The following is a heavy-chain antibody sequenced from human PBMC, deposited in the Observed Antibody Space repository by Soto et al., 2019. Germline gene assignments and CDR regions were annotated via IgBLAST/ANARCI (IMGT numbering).Heavy chain of an antibody. D-gene: IGHD3-10*01. J-gene: IGHJ4*02. CDR2: IKSKTDGGTT. V-gene: IGHV3-15*01. Sequence: GGSLRLSCAASGFTFSNAWMSWVRQAPGKGLEWVGRIKSKTDGGTTDYAAPVKGRFTISRDDSKNTLYLQMNSLKTEDTAVYYCTTTETYGSGSYSAYFDYWGQGTLVTVSS. CDR1: GFTFSNAW. CDR3: TTTETYGSGSYSAYFDY.